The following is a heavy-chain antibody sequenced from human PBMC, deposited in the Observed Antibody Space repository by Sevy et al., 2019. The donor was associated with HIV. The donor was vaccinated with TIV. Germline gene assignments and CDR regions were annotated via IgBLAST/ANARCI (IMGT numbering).Heavy chain of an antibody. J-gene: IGHJ5*02. Sequence: GGSLRLSCKGSGYSFTSYWIGWVRQMPGKGLEWMGIIYPGDSDTRYSRSSQGQVTISAEKSISTAYLQWSSLKASDTAMYYWAQGGLGPGDWFDPWGQGTLVTVSS. CDR2: IYPGDSDT. V-gene: IGHV5-51*01. CDR1: GYSFTSYW. CDR3: AQGGLGPGDWFDP. D-gene: IGHD7-27*01.